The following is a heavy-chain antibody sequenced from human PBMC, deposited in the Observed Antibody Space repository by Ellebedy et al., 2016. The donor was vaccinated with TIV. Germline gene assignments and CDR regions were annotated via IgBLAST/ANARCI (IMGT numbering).Heavy chain of an antibody. CDR3: ARGGGSRLNYAFDI. Sequence: PGGSLRLSCAASGFTFSSFAMSWVRQAPGKGLEWVSEISRSGETTYYADSVKGRFTISRDNAKNSLYLQMNSLRAEDTAVYYCARGGGSRLNYAFDIWGPGTMVTVSS. V-gene: IGHV3-23*01. CDR2: ISRSGETT. CDR1: GFTFSSFA. D-gene: IGHD3-10*01. J-gene: IGHJ3*02.